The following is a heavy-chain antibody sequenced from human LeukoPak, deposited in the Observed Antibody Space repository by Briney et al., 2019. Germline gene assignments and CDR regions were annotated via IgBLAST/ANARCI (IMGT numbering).Heavy chain of an antibody. D-gene: IGHD6-19*01. J-gene: IGHJ4*02. V-gene: IGHV1-2*02. CDR2: INPISGGT. Sequence: GASVKVSCKASGYTFTGYYMHWVRQAPGQGLEWMGWINPISGGTNYAQKFQGRVTMTRDTSISTAYMELSRLRSGDTAVYYCARGIAVAAEEGTFDYWGQGTLVTVSS. CDR1: GYTFTGYY. CDR3: ARGIAVAAEEGTFDY.